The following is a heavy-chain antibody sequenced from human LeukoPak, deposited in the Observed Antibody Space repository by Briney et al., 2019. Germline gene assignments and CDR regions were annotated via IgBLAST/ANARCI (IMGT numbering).Heavy chain of an antibody. CDR1: GGSISSSSYY. D-gene: IGHD3-10*01. CDR2: INHSGST. V-gene: IGHV4-39*07. J-gene: IGHJ4*02. Sequence: SETLSLTCTVSGGSISSSSYYWGWIRQPSGKGLEWIGEINHSGSTNYNPSLKSRVTISVDTSKNQFSLKLSSVTAADTAVYYCARGIRRHYYGSGSYYNTGRRIGDYFDYWGQGTLVTVSS. CDR3: ARGIRRHYYGSGSYYNTGRRIGDYFDY.